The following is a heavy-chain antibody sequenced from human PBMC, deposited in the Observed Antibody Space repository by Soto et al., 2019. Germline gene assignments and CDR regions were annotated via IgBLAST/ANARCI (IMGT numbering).Heavy chain of an antibody. Sequence: QVQLVESGGGAVQPGESLRLSCAASDSAFSQYGLHWVRQAPGKGLEWVAVTSHDGHFKYYTDSVRGRFTISRDSSKTTVYLQMNDLRPDDTAVYYCATWHEREHAYDVWGQGTTVTVSS. CDR1: DSAFSQYG. V-gene: IGHV3-33*03. J-gene: IGHJ3*01. D-gene: IGHD1-1*01. CDR3: ATWHEREHAYDV. CDR2: TSHDGHFK.